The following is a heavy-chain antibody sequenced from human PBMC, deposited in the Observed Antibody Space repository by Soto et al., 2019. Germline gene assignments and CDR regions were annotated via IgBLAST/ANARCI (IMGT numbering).Heavy chain of an antibody. V-gene: IGHV4-4*07. D-gene: IGHD3-22*01. CDR3: ARLYYYDSSGYYYDY. CDR2: IYTSGST. J-gene: IGHJ4*02. CDR1: GGSISSYY. Sequence: QVQLQESGPGLVKPSETLSLTCTVSGGSISSYYWSWIRQPAGKGLEWIGRIYTSGSTNYNPSLKSRFTMSVDTSKNQFSLKLSSVTAADTAVYYCARLYYYDSSGYYYDYWGQGTLVTVSS.